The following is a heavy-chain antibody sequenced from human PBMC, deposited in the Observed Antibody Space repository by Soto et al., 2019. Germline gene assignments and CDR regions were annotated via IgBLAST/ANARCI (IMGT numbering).Heavy chain of an antibody. Sequence: QVQLVESGGGVVQPGRSLRLSCAASGFTFSSYAMHWVRQAPGKGLEWVAVISYDGSNKYYADSVKGRFTISRDNSKNTLYLQMNSLRAEDTAVYYCARNKRNYASPTDLDYWGQGTLVTVSS. CDR1: GFTFSSYA. CDR3: ARNKRNYASPTDLDY. V-gene: IGHV3-30-3*01. J-gene: IGHJ4*02. CDR2: ISYDGSNK. D-gene: IGHD1-7*01.